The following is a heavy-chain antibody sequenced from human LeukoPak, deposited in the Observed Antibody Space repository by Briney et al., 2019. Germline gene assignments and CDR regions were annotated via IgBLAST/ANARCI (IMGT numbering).Heavy chain of an antibody. CDR1: GFTFSSYS. D-gene: IGHD3-10*01. CDR3: LTVRGETFDY. J-gene: IGHJ4*02. V-gene: IGHV3-48*01. Sequence: PGGSLRLSCAAPGFTFSSYSMNWVRQALGKGLEWVSYISSSSSIIYYADSVKGRFTISRDNAKNSLYLQMNSLRAEDTAVYFCLTVRGETFDYWGQGTLVTVSA. CDR2: ISSSSSII.